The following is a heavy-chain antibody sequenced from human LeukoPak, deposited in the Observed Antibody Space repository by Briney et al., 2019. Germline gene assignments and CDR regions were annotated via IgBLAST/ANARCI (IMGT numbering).Heavy chain of an antibody. V-gene: IGHV1-2*06. J-gene: IGHJ5*02. D-gene: IGHD6-6*01. CDR3: ARETYSSSSRWFDP. CDR2: INPNSGGT. CDR1: GYTFTGYY. Sequence: ASVKVSCKASGYTFTGYYMHWVRQPPGQGLEWMERINPNSGGTNYAQKFQGRVTMTRDTSISTAYMELSRPRSDDTAVYYCARETYSSSSRWFDPWGQGTLVTVSS.